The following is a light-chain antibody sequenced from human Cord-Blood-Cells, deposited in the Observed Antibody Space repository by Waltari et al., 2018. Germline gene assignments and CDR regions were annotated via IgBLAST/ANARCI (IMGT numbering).Light chain of an antibody. CDR1: PSISSW. Sequence: DIQMTQSPSTLSASVGDRVTITCRASPSISSWLAWYQQKPGKAPKLLIYDASSLESGVPARCIGSGSRTEFTLTISSLQPDDFATYYCQQYNSYSRTFGQGTKVEIK. V-gene: IGKV1-5*01. J-gene: IGKJ1*01. CDR3: QQYNSYSRT. CDR2: DAS.